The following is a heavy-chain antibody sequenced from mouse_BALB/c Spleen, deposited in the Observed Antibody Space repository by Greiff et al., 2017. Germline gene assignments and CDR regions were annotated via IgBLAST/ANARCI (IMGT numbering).Heavy chain of an antibody. J-gene: IGHJ1*01. CDR3: ARTYSHWYFDV. CDR1: GYTFTSYW. CDR2: IDPSDSET. D-gene: IGHD5-1*01. Sequence: VQLQQPGAELVKPGAPVKLSCKASGYTFTSYWMNWVKQRPGRGLEWIGRIDPSDSETHYNQKFKDKATLTVDKSSSTAYIQLSSLTSEDSAVYYCARTYSHWYFDVWGAGTTVTVAS. V-gene: IGHV1-69*02.